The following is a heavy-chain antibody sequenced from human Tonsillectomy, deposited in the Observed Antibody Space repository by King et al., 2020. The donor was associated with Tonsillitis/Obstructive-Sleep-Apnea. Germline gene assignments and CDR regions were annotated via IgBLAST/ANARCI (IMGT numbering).Heavy chain of an antibody. CDR1: GFTFSSYW. V-gene: IGHV3-7*04. CDR2: IKQDGSEK. J-gene: IGHJ4*02. Sequence: VQLVESGGGLVQPGGSLRLSCAASGFTFSSYWMSWVRQAPGKGLEWVANIKQDGSEKYYVDSVKGRFTISRDNAKNSLYLQMNSLRAEDTAVYYCAREGEYSSSLSLYFDYWGQGTLVTVSS. D-gene: IGHD6-6*01. CDR3: AREGEYSSSLSLYFDY.